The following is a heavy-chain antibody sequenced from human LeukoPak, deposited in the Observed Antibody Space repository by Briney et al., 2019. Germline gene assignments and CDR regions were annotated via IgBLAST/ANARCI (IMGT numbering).Heavy chain of an antibody. V-gene: IGHV4-34*01. Sequence: SETLSLTCAVYGGSFSDYYWSWIRQPPGKGLEWIGEITHSGSTNYTPSLKSRLTISVDTSKNQFSLKLSSVTAEDTAVYYCARDLYGSGSYGLYYYYGMDVWGQGTTVTVSS. CDR2: ITHSGST. CDR1: GGSFSDYY. J-gene: IGHJ6*02. D-gene: IGHD3-10*01. CDR3: ARDLYGSGSYGLYYYYGMDV.